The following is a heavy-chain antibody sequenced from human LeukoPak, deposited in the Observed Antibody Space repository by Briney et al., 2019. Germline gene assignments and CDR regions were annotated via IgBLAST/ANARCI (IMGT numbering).Heavy chain of an antibody. Sequence: SETLSLTCTVSGGSISSYYWSWIRQPPGKGLEWIGYIYYSGSTNYNPSLKSRVTISVDTSKNQFSLKLSSVTAADTAVYYCARATYYDFWSGYTLPQSGGAYYYCYYMDVWGKGTTVTVSS. CDR1: GGSISSYY. V-gene: IGHV4-59*01. CDR3: ARATYYDFWSGYTLPQSGGAYYYCYYMDV. J-gene: IGHJ6*03. CDR2: IYYSGST. D-gene: IGHD3-3*01.